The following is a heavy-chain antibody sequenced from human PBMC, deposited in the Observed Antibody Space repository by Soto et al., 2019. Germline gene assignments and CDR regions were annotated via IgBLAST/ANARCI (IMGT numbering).Heavy chain of an antibody. CDR2: ISSSSSYI. CDR3: ARVPGTGVLIFDY. Sequence: GGSLRLSCAASGFTFSSYSMNWVRQAPGKGLEWVSSISSSSSYIYYADSVKGRFTISRDNAKNSLYLQMNSLRAEDTAVYYCARVPGTGVLIFDYWGQGTLVTVSS. V-gene: IGHV3-21*01. CDR1: GFTFSSYS. D-gene: IGHD3-10*01. J-gene: IGHJ4*02.